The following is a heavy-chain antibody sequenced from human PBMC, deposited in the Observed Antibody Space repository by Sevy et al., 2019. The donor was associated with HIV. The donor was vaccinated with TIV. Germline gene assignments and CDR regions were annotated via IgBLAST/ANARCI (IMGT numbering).Heavy chain of an antibody. CDR1: GFTFNNYY. CDR2: ITNGGTTI. J-gene: IGHJ4*02. Sequence: GGSLRLSCAASGFTFNNYYMNWVRQAPGKGLEWISYITNGGTTIHYADSVKGRFTISRENARNSLYLQMNSLRDEDTAVYYGVKELCNDGGCNSWHYYDSWGQGILVTVSS. D-gene: IGHD2-15*01. V-gene: IGHV3-48*02. CDR3: VKELCNDGGCNSWHYYDS.